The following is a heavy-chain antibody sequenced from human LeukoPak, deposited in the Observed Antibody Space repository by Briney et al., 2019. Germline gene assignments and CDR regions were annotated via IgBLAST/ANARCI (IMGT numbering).Heavy chain of an antibody. CDR1: GYSFTNYY. CDR3: AREPEGYSYGIDY. J-gene: IGHJ4*02. Sequence: ASVKVSCKASGYSFTNYYIHWVRQAPGQGLEWMGRINPSGGGTSYAQKFQGRVTMTRDTSTSTVYMELSSLRSEDTAVYYCAREPEGYSYGIDYWGQGTLVTVSS. V-gene: IGHV1-46*01. CDR2: INPSGGGT. D-gene: IGHD5-18*01.